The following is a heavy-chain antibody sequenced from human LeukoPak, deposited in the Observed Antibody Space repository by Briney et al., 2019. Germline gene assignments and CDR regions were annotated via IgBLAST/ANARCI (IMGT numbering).Heavy chain of an antibody. J-gene: IGHJ4*02. CDR3: ARVLGAYSNVYGPDFDY. V-gene: IGHV3-30*03. Sequence: SGGSLRLSCAASGFTFSTYGMSWVRQAPGKGLEWVALISYDESYKYYADSVKGRFTISRDNAKNSLYLQMNSLRAEDTAVYYCARVLGAYSNVYGPDFDYWGQGTLVTVSS. CDR2: ISYDESYK. CDR1: GFTFSTYG. D-gene: IGHD4/OR15-4a*01.